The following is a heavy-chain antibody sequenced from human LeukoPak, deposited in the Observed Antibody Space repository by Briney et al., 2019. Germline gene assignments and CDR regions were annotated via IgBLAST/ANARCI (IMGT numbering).Heavy chain of an antibody. D-gene: IGHD3-9*01. Sequence: SETLSLTCTVSGGSISSSSYYWGWIRQPPGKGLEWIGSIYYSGSTYYNPSLKSRVTISVDTSKNQFSLKLSSVTAADTAVYYCAREGTDYDILTGFYYYYGMDVWGQGTTVTVSS. CDR3: AREGTDYDILTGFYYYYGMDV. CDR2: IYYSGST. J-gene: IGHJ6*02. V-gene: IGHV4-39*07. CDR1: GGSISSSSYY.